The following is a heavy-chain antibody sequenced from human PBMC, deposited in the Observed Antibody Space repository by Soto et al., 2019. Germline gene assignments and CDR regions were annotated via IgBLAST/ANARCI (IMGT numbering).Heavy chain of an antibody. CDR3: ARVANQSLDY. CDR2: INPSDGGT. CDR1: GYTFTNYH. J-gene: IGHJ4*02. Sequence: ASVKVSCKTSGYTFTNYHIHWVRQAPGQGLEWLGIINPSDGGTGYAQKFQGRVTMTRDTSTSTVYMDTSSLRSEDTAVYYCARVANQSLDYWGLGTLVPVSS. D-gene: IGHD5-12*01. V-gene: IGHV1-46*01.